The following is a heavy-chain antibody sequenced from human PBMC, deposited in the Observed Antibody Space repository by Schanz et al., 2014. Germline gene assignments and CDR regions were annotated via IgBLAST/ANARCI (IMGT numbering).Heavy chain of an antibody. J-gene: IGHJ4*02. CDR1: GYNFNRHD. CDR2: ISGYNGNT. D-gene: IGHD1-1*01. CDR3: VRELSGGTFDY. Sequence: QVQLVQSGPEVKKPGASVRLSCKASGYNFNRHDISWVRQAPGQGLEWMGYISGYNGNTNYAPKVQDRVTMTTDTSTSTAYMELRSLRSDDTAVYYCVRELSGGTFDYWGQGALVTVSS. V-gene: IGHV1-18*04.